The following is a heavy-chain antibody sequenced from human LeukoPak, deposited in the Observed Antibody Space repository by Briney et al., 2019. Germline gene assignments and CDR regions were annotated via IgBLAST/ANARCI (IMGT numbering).Heavy chain of an antibody. J-gene: IGHJ4*02. CDR3: AKARTVTTLLDY. CDR1: GFPFAGYA. V-gene: IGHV3-23*01. Sequence: GGFLRLSCSGSGFPFAGYAMTWVRQAPGKGLEWVAAISGSGGTTNYADSVKGRFTFSRENSKNTLYLEMNSLRAEDTAIYYCAKARTVTTLLDYWGQGTLVTVSS. D-gene: IGHD4-17*01. CDR2: ISGSGGTT.